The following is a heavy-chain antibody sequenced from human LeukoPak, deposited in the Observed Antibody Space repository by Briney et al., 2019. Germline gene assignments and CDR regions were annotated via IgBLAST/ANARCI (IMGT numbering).Heavy chain of an antibody. CDR1: GGSISSSY. J-gene: IGHJ4*02. CDR2: IYYSGST. V-gene: IGHV4-59*01. CDR3: ARVGRRGYSFDY. Sequence: SETLSLTCTVSGGSISSSYWSWIRQPPGKGLEWIGYIYYSGSTTYNPSLKSRVTLSVDPSKNQFSLKLSSVTAADTAVYHCARVGRRGYSFDYRGQGTLVTVSS. D-gene: IGHD3-10*01.